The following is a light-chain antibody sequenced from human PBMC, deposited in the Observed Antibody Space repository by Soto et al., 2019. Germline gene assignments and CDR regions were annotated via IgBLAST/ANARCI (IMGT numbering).Light chain of an antibody. V-gene: IGLV2-14*01. CDR2: EVN. CDR3: SSSTSSPTYV. J-gene: IGLJ1*01. Sequence: QSVLTQPASVSGSPGQSITISCTGSSSDVGGYNYVSWYQQYPGKAPKLMIYEVNNRPSGVSNRFSGSKSGNTASLTISGLQAEDEADYYCSSSTSSPTYVFGTGTKLTV. CDR1: SSDVGGYNY.